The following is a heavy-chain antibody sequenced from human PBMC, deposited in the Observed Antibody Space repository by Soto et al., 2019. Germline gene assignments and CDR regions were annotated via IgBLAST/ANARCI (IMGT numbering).Heavy chain of an antibody. J-gene: IGHJ6*02. CDR1: GFTFDDYT. CDR3: AKDITPHTWIQLWSDYYYYYGMDV. D-gene: IGHD5-18*01. CDR2: ISWDGGST. V-gene: IGHV3-43*01. Sequence: EVQLVESGGVVVQPGGSLRLSCAASGFTFDDYTMHWVRQAPGKGLEWVSLISWDGGSTYYADSVKGRFTISRDNSKNSLYLLMNSLRTEYTALYYCAKDITPHTWIQLWSDYYYYYGMDVWGQGTTVTVSS.